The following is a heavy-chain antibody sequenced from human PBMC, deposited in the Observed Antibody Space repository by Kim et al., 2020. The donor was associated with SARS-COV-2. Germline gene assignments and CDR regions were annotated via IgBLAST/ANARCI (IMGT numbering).Heavy chain of an antibody. D-gene: IGHD1-7*01. CDR1: GFTFRDYT. CDR3: VKYGRNYGAVP. Sequence: GGSLRLSCLGSGFTFRDYTINWVRRPPGKGLQYVSSTTRSGDGSFYADSVEGRFTISRDNAKNTLYLQMNSLTLEDTSFYYCVKYGRNYGAVPWGPGTLVIVSS. CDR2: TTRSGDGS. V-gene: IGHV3-64D*06. J-gene: IGHJ5*02.